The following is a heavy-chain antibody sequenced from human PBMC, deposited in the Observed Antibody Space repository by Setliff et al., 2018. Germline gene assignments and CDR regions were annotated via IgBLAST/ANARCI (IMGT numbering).Heavy chain of an antibody. V-gene: IGHV1-18*01. Sequence: ASVKVSCKASGYTFTDYGVTWVRQAPGQGLEWVGWISPYSGNTYYAPKFQGRITMTTDTSTTTAYMELKSLRSDDTAIYYCSRLVRYCTRTSCQRLTGDDYWGQGALVTVSS. D-gene: IGHD2-2*01. J-gene: IGHJ4*02. CDR2: ISPYSGNT. CDR3: SRLVRYCTRTSCQRLTGDDY. CDR1: GYTFTDYG.